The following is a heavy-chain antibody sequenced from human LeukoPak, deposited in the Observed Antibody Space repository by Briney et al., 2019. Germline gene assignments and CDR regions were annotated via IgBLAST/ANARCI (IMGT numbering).Heavy chain of an antibody. V-gene: IGHV4-59*08. J-gene: IGHJ4*02. Sequence: SETLSLTCTVSGGSISSYYWSWIRQPPGKGLEWIGYIYYSGSSNHNPSLKSRVTISVDTSKNQFSLKLSSVTAADTAVYYCARHPHYYDSSGFYSHFDYWGQGTLVTVSS. CDR3: ARHPHYYDSSGFYSHFDY. CDR1: GGSISSYY. D-gene: IGHD3-22*01. CDR2: IYYSGSS.